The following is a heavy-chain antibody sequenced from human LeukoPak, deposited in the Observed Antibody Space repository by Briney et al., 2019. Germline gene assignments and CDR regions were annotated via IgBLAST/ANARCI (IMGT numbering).Heavy chain of an antibody. Sequence: GGSLRLSCAASGFTFSDYYMSWIRQAPGKGLEWVSYISSSSSYTNYADSVKGRFTISRDNAKNSLFLQMNSLRAEDTAVYYCARGSCGGDRYWDYWGQGTLVTVSS. CDR2: ISSSSSYT. J-gene: IGHJ4*02. CDR3: ARGSCGGDRYWDY. D-gene: IGHD2-21*02. V-gene: IGHV3-11*06. CDR1: GFTFSDYY.